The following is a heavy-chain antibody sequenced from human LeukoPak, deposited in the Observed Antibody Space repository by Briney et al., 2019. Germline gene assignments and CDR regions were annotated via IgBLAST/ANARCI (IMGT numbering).Heavy chain of an antibody. Sequence: ASVKVSCKVSGYTLTELSMHWVRQAPGKGLEWMGGFDPEDGETIYAQKFQGRVTMTEDTSTDTAYMELSRLRSDDTAVYYCARGLRYFDWLNWFDPWGQGTLVTVSS. J-gene: IGHJ5*02. CDR1: GYTLTELS. CDR3: ARGLRYFDWLNWFDP. D-gene: IGHD3-9*01. V-gene: IGHV1-24*01. CDR2: FDPEDGET.